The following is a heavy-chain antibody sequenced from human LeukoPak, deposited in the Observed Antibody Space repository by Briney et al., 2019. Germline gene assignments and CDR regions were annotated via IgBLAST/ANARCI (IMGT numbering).Heavy chain of an antibody. J-gene: IGHJ3*02. CDR2: IRNRANSYST. CDR3: VQEGPRGLAFDI. Sequence: GGSLRLSCAASGFTFNDHYMDWVRQAPGKGLEWVGRIRNRANSYSTSYAASVKGRFTISRDDSKNTLYLQMNSLRAEDTAVYYCVQEGPRGLAFDIWGQGTKVTVSS. CDR1: GFTFNDHY. V-gene: IGHV3-72*01.